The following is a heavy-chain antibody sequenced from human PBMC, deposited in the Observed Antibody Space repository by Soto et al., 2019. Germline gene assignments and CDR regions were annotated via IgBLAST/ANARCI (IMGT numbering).Heavy chain of an antibody. CDR1: GFTFSSYA. CDR3: AKDSSSSLGYYYMDV. D-gene: IGHD6-6*01. CDR2: ISGSGGST. Sequence: EVQLLESGGCLVQPGGSLRLSCAASGFTFSSYAMSWVRQAPGKGLEWVSGISGSGGSTYYADSVKGRFTISRDNSKNTLYLRMNSLRAEDTAVYFCAKDSSSSLGYYYMDVWGKGATVTVSS. J-gene: IGHJ6*03. V-gene: IGHV3-23*01.